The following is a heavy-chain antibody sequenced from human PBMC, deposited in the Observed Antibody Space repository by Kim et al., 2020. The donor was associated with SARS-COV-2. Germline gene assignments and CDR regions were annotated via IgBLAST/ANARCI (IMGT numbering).Heavy chain of an antibody. J-gene: IGHJ4*02. CDR1: GGSISSYY. CDR2: IYYSGST. D-gene: IGHD3-10*01. V-gene: IGHV4-59*08. Sequence: SETLSLTCTVSGGSISSYYWSWIRQPPGKGLEWIGYIYYSGSTNYNPSLKSRVTISVDTSKNKFSLKLSSVTAADTAVYYCARTGYGSGSPAYFDYWGQGTLVTVSS. CDR3: ARTGYGSGSPAYFDY.